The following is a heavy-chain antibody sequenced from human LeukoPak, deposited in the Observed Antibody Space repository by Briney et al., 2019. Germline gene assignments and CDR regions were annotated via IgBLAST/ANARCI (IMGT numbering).Heavy chain of an antibody. CDR1: GFTFSSYS. V-gene: IGHV3-21*01. Sequence: GGSLRLSCAASGFTFSSYSMNWVRQTPGKGLDSVSSISSSSSYIFYADSVKGRFTISRDNSKNTLYLQMNSLRAEDTAVYYCAKDQVGAPLGHWGQGTLVTVSS. J-gene: IGHJ4*02. CDR3: AKDQVGAPLGH. CDR2: ISSSSSYI. D-gene: IGHD1-26*01.